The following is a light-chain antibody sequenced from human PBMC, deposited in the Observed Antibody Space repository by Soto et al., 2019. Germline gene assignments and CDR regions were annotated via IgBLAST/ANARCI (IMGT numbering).Light chain of an antibody. CDR1: QSISTW. CDR2: KAS. Sequence: DIQMTQSPSTLSASVGDRVTIACRASQSISTWLAWYQQKPGKAPKLLIYKASNLEGGVPSRFSDSGSGTEFTITISSLQPDDFATYYCEQYNTYPLTFGGGTKVDIK. CDR3: EQYNTYPLT. J-gene: IGKJ4*01. V-gene: IGKV1-5*03.